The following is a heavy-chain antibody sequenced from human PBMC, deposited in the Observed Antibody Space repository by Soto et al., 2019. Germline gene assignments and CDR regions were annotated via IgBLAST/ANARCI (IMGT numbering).Heavy chain of an antibody. D-gene: IGHD2-15*01. CDR2: IYHSGST. V-gene: IGHV4-4*02. CDR3: XRVXXCXGXSCSWIAN. Sequence: QVQLQESGPGLVKPSGTLSLTCAVSGGSISSSNWWSWVRQPPGKGLEWIGEIYHSGSTNYNPSLKSRVTXXXXXXXXQXXXKXXXXXXXDTAXXXCXRVXXCXGXSCSWIANWGQGTLVTVSS. CDR1: GGSISSSNW. J-gene: IGHJ4*02.